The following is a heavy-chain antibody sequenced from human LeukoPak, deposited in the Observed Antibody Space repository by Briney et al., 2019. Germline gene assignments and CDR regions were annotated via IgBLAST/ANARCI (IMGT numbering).Heavy chain of an antibody. CDR3: AKSGYNRFDY. D-gene: IGHD5-24*01. J-gene: IGHJ4*02. CDR1: GFTFSNYV. Sequence: GGSLRLSCAASGFTFSNYVTSWVRQAPGKGLEWVSAIHGSGGTTFYVDSVKGRFTTSRDNSKNTLYLQMNSLRAEDTAIYYCAKSGYNRFDYWGQGTLVTVSS. CDR2: IHGSGGTT. V-gene: IGHV3-23*01.